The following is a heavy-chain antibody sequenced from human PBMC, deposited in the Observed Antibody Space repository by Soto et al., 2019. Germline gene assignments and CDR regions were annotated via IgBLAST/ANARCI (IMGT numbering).Heavy chain of an antibody. CDR3: TRASGTGSGYYTQDLYYYAMDV. CDR2: ISGSGGGT. V-gene: IGHV3-23*01. Sequence: GGSLRLSCAAAGFTFNIYAMSWVRQAPGKGLEWVSAISGSGGGTYYADSVEGRFTISRDNSNNTLCLQMSSLRAEDTAVYYCTRASGTGSGYYTQDLYYYAMDVWGQGTTVTVSS. D-gene: IGHD3-22*01. J-gene: IGHJ6*02. CDR1: GFTFNIYA.